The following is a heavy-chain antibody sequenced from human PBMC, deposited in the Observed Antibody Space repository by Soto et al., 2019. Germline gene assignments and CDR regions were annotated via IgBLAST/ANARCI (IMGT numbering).Heavy chain of an antibody. J-gene: IGHJ4*02. V-gene: IGHV4-59*01. CDR2: IYYSGST. CDR3: ARGADYYDRNYFDY. Sequence: PSETLALTSTVSGGSIRSYYWSWIRQPPGKGLEWIGYIYYSGSTNYNPSLKSRVTISVDTSKNQFSLKLSSVTAADTAVYYCARGADYYDRNYFDYWGQGTLVTVSS. CDR1: GGSIRSYY. D-gene: IGHD3-22*01.